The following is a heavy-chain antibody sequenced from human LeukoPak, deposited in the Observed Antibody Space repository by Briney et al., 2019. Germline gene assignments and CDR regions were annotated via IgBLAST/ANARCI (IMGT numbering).Heavy chain of an antibody. CDR2: ISPSGSTK. J-gene: IGHJ4*02. CDR1: GFSFSSYE. Sequence: GGSLRLSCAASGFSFSSYEMNWVRQAPGKGLEWVSNISPSGSTKYYADSVKGRFAVSRDNAKNSLYLQMNSLRAGDTGVYYCTKLAVASADSWGQGTLVTVSS. D-gene: IGHD6-19*01. V-gene: IGHV3-48*03. CDR3: TKLAVASADS.